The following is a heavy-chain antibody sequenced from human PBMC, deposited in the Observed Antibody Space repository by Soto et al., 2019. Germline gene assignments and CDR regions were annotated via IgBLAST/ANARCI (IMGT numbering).Heavy chain of an antibody. CDR2: INPNSGGT. J-gene: IGHJ4*02. Sequence: ASVKVSCKASGYTFTGYYMHWVRQAPGQGLEWMGGINPNSGGTNYAQKFQGWVTMTRDTSTSTAYMELSSLRSEDTAVYYCARPSETGYTVSFDYWGQGTLVTVSS. CDR1: GYTFTGYY. D-gene: IGHD6-13*01. CDR3: ARPSETGYTVSFDY. V-gene: IGHV1-2*04.